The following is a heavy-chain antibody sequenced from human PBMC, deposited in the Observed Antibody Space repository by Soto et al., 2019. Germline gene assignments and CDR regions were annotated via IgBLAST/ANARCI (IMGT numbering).Heavy chain of an antibody. CDR1: GYTFTSYD. D-gene: IGHD3-22*01. J-gene: IGHJ5*02. CDR2: MNPNSGNT. V-gene: IGHV1-8*01. Sequence: QVQLVQSGAEVKKPGASVKVSCKASGYTFTSYDINWVRQATGQGLEWMGWMNPNSGNTGYAQKYQARITMTRNTAISTAYMELSSLRSEDTAVYYCARGRTFYDGSGYYSPWGQGTLVTVSS. CDR3: ARGRTFYDGSGYYSP.